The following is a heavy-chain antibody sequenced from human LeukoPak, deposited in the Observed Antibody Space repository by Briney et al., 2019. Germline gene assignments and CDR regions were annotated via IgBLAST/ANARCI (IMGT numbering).Heavy chain of an antibody. CDR2: ISSSSSYI. J-gene: IGHJ6*03. Sequence: PGGSLRLSCAASGFTFSSYSMNWVRQAPGKGLEWVSSISSSSSYIYYADSVKGRFTVSRDNAKNSLYLQMNSLRAEDTAVYYCARDGPLAYYYGSGRSYYMDVWGKGTTVTVSS. CDR1: GFTFSSYS. D-gene: IGHD3-10*01. CDR3: ARDGPLAYYYGSGRSYYMDV. V-gene: IGHV3-21*01.